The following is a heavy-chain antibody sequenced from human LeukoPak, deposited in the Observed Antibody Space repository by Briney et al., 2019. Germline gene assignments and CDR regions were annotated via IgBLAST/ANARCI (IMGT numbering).Heavy chain of an antibody. CDR3: ARVGVAATAGHYYFDY. CDR2: ITSDGATI. V-gene: IGHV3-64*01. CDR1: GFTFSNAW. Sequence: PGGSLRLSCAGSGFTFSNAWMSWVRQAPGEGLEHVSGITSDGATIYYANSVKGRFTISRDSSKNTLDLQMGSLRDEDMAVYYCARVGVAATAGHYYFDYWGQGTLVTVSS. D-gene: IGHD6-13*01. J-gene: IGHJ4*02.